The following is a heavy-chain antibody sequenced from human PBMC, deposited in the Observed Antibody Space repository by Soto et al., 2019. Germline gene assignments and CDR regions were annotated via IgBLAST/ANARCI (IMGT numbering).Heavy chain of an antibody. J-gene: IGHJ6*03. Sequence: QVQLQESGPGLVKPSETLSLTCTVSGGSISSYYWSWIRQPPGKGLEWIGYIYYSGSTNYNPSLKSRVTISVDTSKNQFSLKLSSVTAADTAVYYCASLKEGYSYGKGHYYYYYYMDVWGKGPRSPSP. V-gene: IGHV4-59*08. CDR3: ASLKEGYSYGKGHYYYYYYMDV. CDR2: IYYSGST. D-gene: IGHD5-18*01. CDR1: GGSISSYY.